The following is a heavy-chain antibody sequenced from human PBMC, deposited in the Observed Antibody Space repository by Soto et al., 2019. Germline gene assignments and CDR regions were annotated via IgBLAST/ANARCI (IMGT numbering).Heavy chain of an antibody. D-gene: IGHD2-2*01. V-gene: IGHV3-23*01. CDR1: GFTFSSYA. CDR3: AKDYCSSTSCANWFDP. J-gene: IGHJ5*02. CDR2: ISGSGGST. Sequence: GGSLRLSCAASGFTFSSYAMSWVRQAPGKGLEWVSAISGSGGSTYCADSVKGRFTISRDNSKNTLYLQMNSLRAEDTAVYYCAKDYCSSTSCANWFDPWGQGTLVTVSS.